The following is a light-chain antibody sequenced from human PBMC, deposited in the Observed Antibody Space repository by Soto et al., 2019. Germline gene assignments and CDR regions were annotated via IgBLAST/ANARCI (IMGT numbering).Light chain of an antibody. J-gene: IGLJ2*01. Sequence: QSALTQPASVSGSPGQSITISCTGTSSDVGGYNYVSWYQQHPGKVPRLMIYDVSNRPSGVSNRFSGSKSGNTASLTISGLPAEDEADYYCSSYTSSNTPIFGGGTKLTVL. CDR3: SSYTSSNTPI. CDR1: SSDVGGYNY. V-gene: IGLV2-14*03. CDR2: DVS.